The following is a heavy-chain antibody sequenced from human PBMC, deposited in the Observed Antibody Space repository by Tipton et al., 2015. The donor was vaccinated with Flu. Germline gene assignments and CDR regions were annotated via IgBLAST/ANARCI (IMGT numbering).Heavy chain of an antibody. Sequence: SLRLSCAASGFTFSSYEMNWVRQAPGKGLEWVSYISSSGSTIYYADSVKGRFTISRDNAKNSLYLQMNSLRAEDTAVYYCARYCSSTSCYTGIGSSTRGGIFDYWGQGTLVTVSS. J-gene: IGHJ4*02. V-gene: IGHV3-48*03. D-gene: IGHD2-2*02. CDR3: ARYCSSTSCYTGIGSSTRGGIFDY. CDR1: GFTFSSYE. CDR2: ISSSGSTI.